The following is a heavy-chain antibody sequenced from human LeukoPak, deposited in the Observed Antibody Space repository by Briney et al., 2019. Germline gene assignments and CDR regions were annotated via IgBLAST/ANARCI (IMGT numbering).Heavy chain of an antibody. J-gene: IGHJ5*02. Sequence: GASVKVSCKASGYTFTSYGISWVRQAPGQGLEWMGWISAYNGNTNYAQKLQGRVTMTTDTSTSTAYMELRSLRSADTPVYYCARDRPVWFGEPLRFDPWGQGTLVTVSS. CDR3: ARDRPVWFGEPLRFDP. CDR2: ISAYNGNT. V-gene: IGHV1-18*04. D-gene: IGHD3-10*01. CDR1: GYTFTSYG.